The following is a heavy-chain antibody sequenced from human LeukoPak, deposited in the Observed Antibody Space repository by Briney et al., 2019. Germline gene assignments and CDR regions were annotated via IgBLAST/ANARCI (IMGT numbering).Heavy chain of an antibody. J-gene: IGHJ4*02. CDR3: ARDPGSSSFDY. D-gene: IGHD6-13*01. CDR1: GFTFSSFW. Sequence: GGSLRLSCVASGFTFSSFWMGWVRQAPGKGLEFVANIDQDGSVRNYVDSVKGRFIISRDNAKNSLYLQMDSLRAEDTAVYFCARDPGSSSFDYWGLGTPVTVSS. V-gene: IGHV3-7*01. CDR2: IDQDGSVR.